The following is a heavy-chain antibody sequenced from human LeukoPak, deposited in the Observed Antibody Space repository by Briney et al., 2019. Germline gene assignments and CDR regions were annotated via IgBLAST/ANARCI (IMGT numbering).Heavy chain of an antibody. V-gene: IGHV3-21*01. Sequence: GGSLRLSCAASGFTFSSYSMNWVRQAPGKGLEWVSSISSSGSYIYYADSVKGRFTISRDNAKNSLYLQMNSLRAEDTAVYYCARDLRRYFDYWGQGTLVTVSS. CDR2: ISSSGSYI. CDR1: GFTFSSYS. CDR3: ARDLRRYFDY. J-gene: IGHJ4*02.